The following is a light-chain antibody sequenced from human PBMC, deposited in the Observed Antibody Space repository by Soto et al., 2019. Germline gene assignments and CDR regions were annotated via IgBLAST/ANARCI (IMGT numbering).Light chain of an antibody. CDR1: QSVSSY. V-gene: IGKV3-11*01. CDR3: QHTTDFT. Sequence: EIVLTQSPATLSLSPGERATLSCRASQSVSSYLAWYQQNPGQAPRLLIYDASNRATGIPARFSGSGSGTDFTLTITGLQPDDLGTYYCQHTTDFTFGQGTKVEIK. J-gene: IGKJ2*01. CDR2: DAS.